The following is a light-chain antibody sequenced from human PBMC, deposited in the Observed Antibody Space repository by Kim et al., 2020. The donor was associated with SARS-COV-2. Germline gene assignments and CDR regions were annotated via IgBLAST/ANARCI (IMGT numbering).Light chain of an antibody. CDR3: QTWGTGMV. V-gene: IGLV4-69*01. J-gene: IGLJ3*02. Sequence: GASGKRTCTLGGGDGSYAIAWHQQQPEKGPRYLMKVNSDGSHSKGDGIPDRFSGSSSGAERYLTISSLQSEDEADYYCQTWGTGMVFGGGTQLTVL. CDR2: VNSDGSH. CDR1: GGDGSYA.